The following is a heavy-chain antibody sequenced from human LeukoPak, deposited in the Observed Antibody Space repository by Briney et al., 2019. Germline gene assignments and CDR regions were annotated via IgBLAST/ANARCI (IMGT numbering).Heavy chain of an antibody. J-gene: IGHJ4*02. CDR2: ISAYNGNT. Sequence: VASVKVSCKASGYTFTSHGISWVRQAPGQGLERMGWISAYNGNTNYAQKLQGRVTMTTDTSTSTAYMELRSLRSDDTAVYYCARSRGGYYYDSRHFDYWGQGTLVTVSS. CDR3: ARSRGGYYYDSRHFDY. D-gene: IGHD3-22*01. CDR1: GYTFTSHG. V-gene: IGHV1-18*01.